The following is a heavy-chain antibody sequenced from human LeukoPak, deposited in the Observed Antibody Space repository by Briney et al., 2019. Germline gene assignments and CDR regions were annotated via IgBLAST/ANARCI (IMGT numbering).Heavy chain of an antibody. J-gene: IGHJ4*02. CDR2: ISGSGGST. CDR3: AKGAGYCSSTSCHIYFDY. CDR1: GFTFISYA. Sequence: GGSLRLSCAASGFTFISYAMSWVRQAPGKGLEWVSAISGSGGSTYYADSVKGRFTISRDNSKNTLYLQMNSLRAEDTAVYYCAKGAGYCSSTSCHIYFDYWGQGTLVTVSS. D-gene: IGHD2-2*02. V-gene: IGHV3-23*01.